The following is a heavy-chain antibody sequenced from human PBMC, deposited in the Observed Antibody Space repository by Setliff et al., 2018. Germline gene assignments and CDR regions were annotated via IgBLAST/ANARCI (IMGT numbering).Heavy chain of an antibody. CDR3: ARVPLMIAIRHAFDI. CDR1: GYSIGSGYY. J-gene: IGHJ3*02. CDR2: IYHSGST. D-gene: IGHD2-21*01. V-gene: IGHV4-38-2*01. Sequence: SETLSLTCAVSGYSIGSGYYWGWIRQPPGKGLEWIGSIYHSGSTYYNPSLKSRVTISVDTSKNQFSLKLSSVTAADTAVYYCARVPLMIAIRHAFDIWGQGTMVTVSS.